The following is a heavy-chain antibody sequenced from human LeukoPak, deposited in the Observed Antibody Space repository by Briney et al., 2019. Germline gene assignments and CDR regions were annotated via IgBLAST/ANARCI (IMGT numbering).Heavy chain of an antibody. Sequence: PSETLSLTCAVSGGSISSSSYYCGWIRRPPGKGLEWIGSIYYSGSTYYNPSLKSRVTISVDTSKNQFSLKLSSVTAADTAVYYCARRYYYDGYGAFDIWGQGTMVTVSS. D-gene: IGHD3-22*01. J-gene: IGHJ3*02. V-gene: IGHV4-39*01. CDR2: IYYSGST. CDR1: GGSISSSSYY. CDR3: ARRYYYDGYGAFDI.